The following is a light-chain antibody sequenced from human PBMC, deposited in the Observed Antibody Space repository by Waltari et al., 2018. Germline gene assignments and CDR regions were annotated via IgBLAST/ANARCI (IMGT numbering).Light chain of an antibody. CDR1: QSLDSTY. Sequence: EIVLTQSPGTLSWSPGERATLSCRASQSLDSTYLAWYQLKPGQAPRLLIYGASSRAAGIPERFSGSGSGTDFTLTISRLEPEDFAVYYCQQYNKSPYTFGQGTKLRIK. V-gene: IGKV3-20*01. J-gene: IGKJ2*01. CDR2: GAS. CDR3: QQYNKSPYT.